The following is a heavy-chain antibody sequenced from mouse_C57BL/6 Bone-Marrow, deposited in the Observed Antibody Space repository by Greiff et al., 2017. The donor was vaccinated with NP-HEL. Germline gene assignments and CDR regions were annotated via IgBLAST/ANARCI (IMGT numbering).Heavy chain of an antibody. J-gene: IGHJ2*01. D-gene: IGHD3-3*01. V-gene: IGHV5-16*01. CDR2: FNYDGSST. CDR1: GFTFSDYY. CDR3: ARDGDDYFDY. Sequence: EVMLVESEGGLVQPGSSMKLSCTASGFTFSDYYMAWVRQVPEKGLEWVANFNYDGSSTYYLDSLKSRFIISRDNAKNILYLQMSSLKSEDTATYYCARDGDDYFDYWGQGTTLTVSS.